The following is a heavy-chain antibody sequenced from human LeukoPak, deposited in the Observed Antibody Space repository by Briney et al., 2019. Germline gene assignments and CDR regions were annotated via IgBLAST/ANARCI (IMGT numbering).Heavy chain of an antibody. Sequence: PSETLSLTCAVYGGSFSGYYWSWIRQPPGKGLEWIGEINHSGSTNYNPSLKSRVTISVDTSKNQFSLKLSSVTAADTAVYYCARASRKPPRSYDFWSGYPPTYYYYGMDVWGQGTTVTVSS. CDR1: GGSFSGYY. CDR3: ARASRKPPRSYDFWSGYPPTYYYYGMDV. J-gene: IGHJ6*02. D-gene: IGHD3-3*01. CDR2: INHSGST. V-gene: IGHV4-34*01.